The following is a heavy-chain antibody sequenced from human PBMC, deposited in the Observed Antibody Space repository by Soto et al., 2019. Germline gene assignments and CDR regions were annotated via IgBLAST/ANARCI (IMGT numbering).Heavy chain of an antibody. Sequence: QVQLQQWGAGLLKPSESLSLTCGVSGVSFTGYYWTWIRQAPGKGLEWIGEINHYGSTNYNPSLKGRVTISLGTSKNQFSLRLASLSAADAAVYSCARGHGRFAHWGQGTLVTVSS. J-gene: IGHJ4*02. CDR2: INHYGST. CDR3: ARGHGRFAH. D-gene: IGHD3-3*01. CDR1: GVSFTGYY. V-gene: IGHV4-34*02.